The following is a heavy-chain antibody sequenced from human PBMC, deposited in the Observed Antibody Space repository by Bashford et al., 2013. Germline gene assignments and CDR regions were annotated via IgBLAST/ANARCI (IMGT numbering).Heavy chain of an antibody. D-gene: IGHD6-13*01. V-gene: IGHV4-59*12. CDR2: IFYSGST. J-gene: IGHJ5*01. CDR3: ARVFFEQQVRWFDS. Sequence: WIRQPPGKGLEWIGYIFYSGSTNYNPSLKSRVTISVDTSKNQFSLKLSSVTAADTAVYYCARVFFEQQVRWFDSVGPGTPVTVSS.